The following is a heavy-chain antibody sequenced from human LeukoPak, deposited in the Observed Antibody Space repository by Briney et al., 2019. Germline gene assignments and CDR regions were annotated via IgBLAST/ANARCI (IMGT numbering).Heavy chain of an antibody. Sequence: ASVKVSCKXSGYTFTGYDMHWVRQAPGQGLEGMGWINPNSGGTNYAQKFQGRVTMTRDTSISTAYMELSRLRSDDTAVYYCARVGNYYDSSGYSLRYWGQGTLVTVSS. V-gene: IGHV1-2*02. J-gene: IGHJ4*02. CDR2: INPNSGGT. CDR1: GYTFTGYD. D-gene: IGHD3-22*01. CDR3: ARVGNYYDSSGYSLRY.